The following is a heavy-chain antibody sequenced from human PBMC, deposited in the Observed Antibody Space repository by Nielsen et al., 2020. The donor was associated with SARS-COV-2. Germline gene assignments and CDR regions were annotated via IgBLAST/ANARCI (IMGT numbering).Heavy chain of an antibody. Sequence: SETLSLTCTVSGGSVSSGSYYWSWIRQPPGKGLEWIGYIYYSGSTNYNPSLKSRVTISVDTSKNQFSLKLSSVTAADTAVYYCARAGYVLRYFDWLKSAGWFDPWGQGTLVTVSP. D-gene: IGHD3-9*01. CDR3: ARAGYVLRYFDWLKSAGWFDP. J-gene: IGHJ5*02. V-gene: IGHV4-61*01. CDR2: IYYSGST. CDR1: GGSVSSGSYY.